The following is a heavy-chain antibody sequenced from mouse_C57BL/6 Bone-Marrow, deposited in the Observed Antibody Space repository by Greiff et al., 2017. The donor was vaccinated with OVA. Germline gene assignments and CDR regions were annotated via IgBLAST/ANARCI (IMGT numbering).Heavy chain of an antibody. CDR2: IYPGDGDT. CDR1: GYAFSSSW. Sequence: VQGVESGPELVKPGASVKISCKASGYAFSSSWMNWVKQRPGKGLEWIGRIYPGDGDTNYNGKFKGKATLTADKSSSTAYMQLSSLTSEDSAVYFCASGGDYAMDYWGQGTSVTVSS. CDR3: ASGGDYAMDY. V-gene: IGHV1-82*01. J-gene: IGHJ4*01.